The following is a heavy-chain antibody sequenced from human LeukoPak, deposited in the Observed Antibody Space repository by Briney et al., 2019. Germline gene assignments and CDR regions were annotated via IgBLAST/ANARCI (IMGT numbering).Heavy chain of an antibody. CDR2: TYFRSKWYY. J-gene: IGHJ4*02. V-gene: IGHV6-1*01. D-gene: IGHD1-26*01. Sequence: SQTLSLTCAISGDSVSSDSAAWNWIRQSPPRDLEWLAKTYFRSKWYYDYALAVKGRITINPDTSKNQFSLQLNSVTPEDTAVYFCARDPVGGSTIFDSWGQGTLVTVSS. CDR3: ARDPVGGSTIFDS. CDR1: GDSVSSDSAA.